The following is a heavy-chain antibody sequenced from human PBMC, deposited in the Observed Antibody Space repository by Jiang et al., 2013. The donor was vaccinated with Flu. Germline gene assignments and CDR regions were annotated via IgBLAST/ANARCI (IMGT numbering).Heavy chain of an antibody. V-gene: IGHV4-30-4*08. CDR1: GGSISSGDYY. CDR2: IYYSGST. CDR3: ARGDYYGYYFDQ. D-gene: IGHD3-10*01. J-gene: IGHJ4*02. Sequence: TLSLTCTVSGGSISSGDYYWTWIRQPPGMGLEWVGYIYYSGSTHYTPSLKSRISISSDMSKNQFSLKLNSVTVADTAVYYCARGDYYGYYFDQWARGPWSPSPQ.